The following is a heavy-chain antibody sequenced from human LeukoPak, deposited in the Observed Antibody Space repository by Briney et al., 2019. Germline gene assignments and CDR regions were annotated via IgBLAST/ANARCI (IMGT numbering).Heavy chain of an antibody. CDR3: AKEEIEYSSSSNWFDP. Sequence: GGSLRLSCAASGFTFSSYVMTWVRQAPGKGLEWVSGISGSGGSTRYADSVKGRFTISRDNSKNTLYLQMNSLRAEDTAVYYCAKEEIEYSSSSNWFDPWGQGTLVTVSS. V-gene: IGHV3-23*01. J-gene: IGHJ5*02. CDR2: ISGSGGST. CDR1: GFTFSSYV. D-gene: IGHD6-6*01.